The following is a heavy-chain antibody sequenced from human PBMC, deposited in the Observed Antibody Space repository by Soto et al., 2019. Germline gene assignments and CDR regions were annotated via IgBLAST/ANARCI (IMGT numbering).Heavy chain of an antibody. Sequence: VQLVESGGGLVKPGGSLRLSGAASGFTFTNAWMSWVRQAPGKGLEWVGRIKRKNDGGTTDYAAPVNGRFTISRDDSKNILYLQMNSLRTEETALYYCNTDSPVVKYDTWGYPKWCDSWGHGTLVNVPS. CDR1: GFTFTNAW. CDR2: IKRKNDGGTT. CDR3: NTDSPVVKYDTWGYPKWCDS. D-gene: IGHD3-22*01. J-gene: IGHJ5*01. V-gene: IGHV3-15*01.